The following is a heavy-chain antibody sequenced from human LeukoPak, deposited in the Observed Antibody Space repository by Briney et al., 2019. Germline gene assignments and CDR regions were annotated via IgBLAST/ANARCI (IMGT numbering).Heavy chain of an antibody. Sequence: GSLRLSCTASGFTFSAYAMMWVRQAPGKGPEWVSAIRGGGTSEFYADSVKGRFRISRDNSKDTLFLQMNSLRAEDTAVDYCAREPNRDFIGAFDKWGAGT. V-gene: IGHV3-23*01. CDR3: AREPNRDFIGAFDK. CDR1: GFTFSAYA. J-gene: IGHJ3*02. CDR2: IRGGGTSE. D-gene: IGHD2-21*02.